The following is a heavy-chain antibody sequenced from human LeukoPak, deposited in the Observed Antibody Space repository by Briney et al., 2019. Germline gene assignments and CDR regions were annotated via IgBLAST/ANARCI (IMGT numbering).Heavy chain of an antibody. CDR1: GFTFSDYY. J-gene: IGHJ4*02. D-gene: IGHD6-13*01. Sequence: GGSLRLSCAASGFTFSDYYMSWIRQAPGKGLEWVSYISSSGSTIYYADSVKGRFTISRDNAKNSLYLQMNSLRAEDTAVYYCARLPGWYSSSWYGDYWGQGTLVTVSS. CDR3: ARLPGWYSSSWYGDY. V-gene: IGHV3-11*01. CDR2: ISSSGSTI.